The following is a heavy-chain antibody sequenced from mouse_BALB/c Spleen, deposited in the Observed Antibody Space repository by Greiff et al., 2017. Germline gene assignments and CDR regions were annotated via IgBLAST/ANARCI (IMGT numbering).Heavy chain of an antibody. J-gene: IGHJ3*01. Sequence: EVQLQQSGPELVKPGASVKISCKASGYTFTDYNMHWVKQSHGKSLEWIGYIYPYNGGTGYNQKFKSKATLTVDNSSSTAYMELRSLTSEDSAVYYCARDRVWYGNYEGFAYWGQGTLVTVSA. D-gene: IGHD2-10*02. CDR2: IYPYNGGT. V-gene: IGHV1S29*02. CDR3: ARDRVWYGNYEGFAY. CDR1: GYTFTDYN.